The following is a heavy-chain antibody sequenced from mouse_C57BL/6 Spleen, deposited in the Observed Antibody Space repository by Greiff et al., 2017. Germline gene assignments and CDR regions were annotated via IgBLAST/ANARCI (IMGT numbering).Heavy chain of an antibody. J-gene: IGHJ1*03. CDR1: GYAFSSYW. CDR3: ARRIPDWYFDV. CDR2: IYPGDGDT. V-gene: IGHV1-80*01. Sequence: VKLMESGAELVKPGASVKISCKASGYAFSSYWMNWVKQRPGKGLEWIGQIYPGDGDTNYNGKFKGKATLTADKSSSTAYMQLSSLTSEDSAVYFCARRIPDWYFDVWGTGTTVTVSS.